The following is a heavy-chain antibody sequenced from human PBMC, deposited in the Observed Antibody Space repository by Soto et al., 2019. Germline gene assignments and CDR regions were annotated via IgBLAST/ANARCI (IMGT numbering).Heavy chain of an antibody. D-gene: IGHD3-10*01. J-gene: IGHJ4*02. Sequence: QVQLQESRPGLVKPSETLSLICTVSVASLRRGSYYWSWIRQPPGKGLEWMGYFSHSGRTNYDPSLKSRLTMSVDTSQNQFSLQLNSGTAADTAVDYCSYGSSIDDWGQGTLVTVSS. CDR3: SYGSSIDD. CDR2: FSHSGRT. CDR1: VASLRRGSYY. V-gene: IGHV4-61*01.